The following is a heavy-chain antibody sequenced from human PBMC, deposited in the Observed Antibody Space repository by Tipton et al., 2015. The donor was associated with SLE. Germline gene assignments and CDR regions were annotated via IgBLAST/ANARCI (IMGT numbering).Heavy chain of an antibody. CDR1: GFTFSSYG. J-gene: IGHJ5*02. D-gene: IGHD2-15*01. CDR2: ISYDGSNK. V-gene: IGHV3-30*03. Sequence: SLRPSCAASGFTFSSYGMHWVRQAPGKGLEWVAVISYDGSNKYYAGSVKGRFTISRDNSKNTLYLQMNSLRAEDTAVYYCARTILGGGPWGQGTLVTVSS. CDR3: ARTILGGGP.